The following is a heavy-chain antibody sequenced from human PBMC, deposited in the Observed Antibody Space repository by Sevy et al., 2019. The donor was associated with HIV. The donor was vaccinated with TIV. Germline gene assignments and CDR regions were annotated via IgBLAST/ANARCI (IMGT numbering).Heavy chain of an antibody. V-gene: IGHV3-7*01. D-gene: IGHD3-10*01. CDR2: IKHDGSEQ. Sequence: GGSLRLSCEVSGFNFRNYWMSWVRQAPGKGLEWVANIKHDGSEQYYLDSVKGRFTVSRDNGKNSLFLQMTSLRVDDGDLYYCARERQEEDKSGSKFDYWGRGTLVTVSS. CDR1: GFNFRNYW. J-gene: IGHJ4*02. CDR3: ARERQEEDKSGSKFDY.